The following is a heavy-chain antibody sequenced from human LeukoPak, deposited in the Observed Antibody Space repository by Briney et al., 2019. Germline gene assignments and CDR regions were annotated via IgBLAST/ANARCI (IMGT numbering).Heavy chain of an antibody. J-gene: IGHJ4*02. CDR2: IKQDGSEK. V-gene: IGHV3-7*01. CDR3: ARVATVAFNY. D-gene: IGHD6-19*01. Sequence: PGGSLRLSCAASGFTFSSYWMGWVRQAPGKGLEWVPNIKQDGSEKYYVDSVKGRFTISRDNAKNSLYLQMDSLRVEDTAVYYCARVATVAFNYWGQGTLVTVSS. CDR1: GFTFSSYW.